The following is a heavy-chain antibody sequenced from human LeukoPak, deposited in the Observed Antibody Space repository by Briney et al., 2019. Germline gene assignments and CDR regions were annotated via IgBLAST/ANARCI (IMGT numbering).Heavy chain of an antibody. V-gene: IGHV4-4*07. J-gene: IGHJ4*02. D-gene: IGHD2-15*01. Sequence: SETLSLTCIVSGGSINNYYWSWIRQPAGKGLEWIGRIYTSGGTNYNPSLKSRVTMSVDTSKKQFSLKLSSVTAADTAVYFCAREKVVTSGEQDIVVVAAALWGQGTLVTVSS. CDR3: AREKVVTSGEQDIVVVAAAL. CDR1: GGSINNYY. CDR2: IYTSGGT.